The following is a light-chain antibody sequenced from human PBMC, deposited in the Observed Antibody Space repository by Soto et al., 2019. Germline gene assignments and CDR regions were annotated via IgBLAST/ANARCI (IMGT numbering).Light chain of an antibody. J-gene: IGKJ1*01. V-gene: IGKV3-20*01. CDR1: QSVSSSY. CDR2: GAS. CDR3: QKYGSSRWT. Sequence: NVLTPSPGTLSLSPGERATLSCRASQSVSSSYLAWYQQKPGQAPRLLIYGASSRATGIPDRFSGSGSGTDFTLTISRLEPEDFAVYYCQKYGSSRWTFGQGTKVDIK.